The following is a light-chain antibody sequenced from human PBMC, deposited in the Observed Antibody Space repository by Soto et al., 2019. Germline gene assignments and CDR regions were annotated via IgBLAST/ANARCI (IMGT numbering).Light chain of an antibody. CDR3: SSYAGSNNFV. Sequence: QSALTQPPSASGSPGQSVTISCTGTSSDVGGYNYVSWYQQHPGKAPKLMISEVCKRHSGVPDRFSGSKSGNTASLTVSGLQAEDEADYYCSSYAGSNNFVFGTGTKVTVL. CDR2: EVC. J-gene: IGLJ1*01. CDR1: SSDVGGYNY. V-gene: IGLV2-8*01.